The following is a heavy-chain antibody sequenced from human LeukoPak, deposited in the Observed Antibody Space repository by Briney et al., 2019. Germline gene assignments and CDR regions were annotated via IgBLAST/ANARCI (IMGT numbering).Heavy chain of an antibody. CDR2: IYYSGST. CDR1: GGSISSYY. J-gene: IGHJ6*02. CDR3: ARDRPVAESYYAIDV. D-gene: IGHD6-19*01. V-gene: IGHV4-59*01. Sequence: SETLSLTCTVSGGSISSYYWSWIRQPPGKGLEWIGYIYYSGSTNYNPSLKSRVTMSIDTSKRQFSLKLSSVTAADTAVYYCARDRPVAESYYAIDVWAKGPRSPSP.